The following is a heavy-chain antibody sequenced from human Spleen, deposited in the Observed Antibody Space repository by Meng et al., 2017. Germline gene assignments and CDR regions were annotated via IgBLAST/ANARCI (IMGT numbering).Heavy chain of an antibody. CDR3: ARHSSGWNLFDY. J-gene: IGHJ4*02. CDR2: INPNSGGT. CDR1: GYTFTGYY. V-gene: IGHV1-2*06. Sequence: QWQMVQSGAEVKKPGASVKVSCKASGYTFTGYYMHWVRQAPGQGLEWMGRINPNSGGTNYAQKFQGRVTMTRDTSISTAYMELSRLRSDDTAVYYCARHSSGWNLFDYWGQGTLVTVSS. D-gene: IGHD6-19*01.